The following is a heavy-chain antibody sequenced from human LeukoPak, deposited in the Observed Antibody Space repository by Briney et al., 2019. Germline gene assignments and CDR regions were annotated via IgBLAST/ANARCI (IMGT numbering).Heavy chain of an antibody. CDR2: ISGSGGNT. D-gene: IGHD2-2*01. Sequence: GGSLRLSCAASGFTFSSYAMSWVRQAPGKGLEWVSAISGSGGNTYDADSVKDRFTISRDNSKNTLYLQMNSLRVEDTAVYYCAKSDRFRVHCSSTSCYGWYFDLWGRGTLVTVSS. CDR3: AKSDRFRVHCSSTSCYGWYFDL. V-gene: IGHV3-23*01. CDR1: GFTFSSYA. J-gene: IGHJ2*01.